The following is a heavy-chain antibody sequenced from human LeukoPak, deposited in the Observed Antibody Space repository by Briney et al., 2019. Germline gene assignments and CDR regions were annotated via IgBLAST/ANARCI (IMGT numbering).Heavy chain of an antibody. CDR1: GFTCSAYR. V-gene: IGHV3-21*04. CDR2: ISSSGSYI. CDR3: ARDGGRRIAVAPCLY. D-gene: IGHD6-19*01. J-gene: IGHJ4*02. Sequence: AGVSLSLSCAASGFTCSAYRMNWVRPAQGKGLECVASISSSGSYISHADSVKGRFTISRDNSKNTRYLQMNSLRAEDTAVYYCARDGGRRIAVAPCLYWGQGTLVTVSS.